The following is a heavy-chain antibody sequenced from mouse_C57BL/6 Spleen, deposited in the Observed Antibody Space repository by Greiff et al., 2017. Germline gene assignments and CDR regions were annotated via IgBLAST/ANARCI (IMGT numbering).Heavy chain of an antibody. D-gene: IGHD2-1*01. Sequence: QVQLQQPGAELVRPGSSVKLSCKASGYTFTSYWMHWVKQRPIQGLEWIGNIDPSDSETHYNQKFKDKATLTVDKSSSTAYMQLSSLVSEDSAVDYGARYYGNSGDAMDYWGQGTSVTVSS. CDR3: ARYYGNSGDAMDY. V-gene: IGHV1-52*01. CDR2: IDPSDSET. CDR1: GYTFTSYW. J-gene: IGHJ4*01.